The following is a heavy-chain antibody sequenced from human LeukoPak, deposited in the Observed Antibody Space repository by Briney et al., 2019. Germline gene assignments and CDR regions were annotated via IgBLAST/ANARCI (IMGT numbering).Heavy chain of an antibody. Sequence: SETLSLTCAVSGASISSNNWWWSWVRQPPGKGLEWIGEIYHSGSTNYNPSLKSRVTISVDTSKNQFSLKLSSVTAADTAVYYCARHLAVAGNDYWGQGTLVTVSS. CDR3: ARHLAVAGNDY. V-gene: IGHV4-4*02. CDR2: IYHSGST. CDR1: GASISSNNW. D-gene: IGHD6-19*01. J-gene: IGHJ4*02.